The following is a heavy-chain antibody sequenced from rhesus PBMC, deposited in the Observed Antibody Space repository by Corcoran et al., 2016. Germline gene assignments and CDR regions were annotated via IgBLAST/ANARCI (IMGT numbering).Heavy chain of an antibody. CDR3: AKERYSSGWANFDY. CDR2: INSGGGST. Sequence: EVQLVESGGGLAKPGGSLRLSCAASGFSFSDYYMSWVRQAPGKGLKWVSAINSGGGSTYYADPVDGRFTISRDNSKNTLSLQMNSLRAEDTAVYYCAKERYSSGWANFDYWGQGVLVTVSS. D-gene: IGHD6-31*01. J-gene: IGHJ4*01. CDR1: GFSFSDYY. V-gene: IGHV3S25*01.